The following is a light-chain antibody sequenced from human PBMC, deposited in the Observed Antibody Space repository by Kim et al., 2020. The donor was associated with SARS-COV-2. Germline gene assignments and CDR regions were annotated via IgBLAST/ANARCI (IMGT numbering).Light chain of an antibody. V-gene: IGLV3-21*04. CDR2: HYS. Sequence: SYELTQPPSVSVAPGKTASITCGGNYIGSESVHWYQQKPGQAPVLVIYHYSDRPSGIPDRFSASNSGNTATLTIRGVEAGDEADYYCQVWDGSSDQKMAFGGGTQLTV. J-gene: IGLJ3*02. CDR3: QVWDGSSDQKMA. CDR1: YIGSES.